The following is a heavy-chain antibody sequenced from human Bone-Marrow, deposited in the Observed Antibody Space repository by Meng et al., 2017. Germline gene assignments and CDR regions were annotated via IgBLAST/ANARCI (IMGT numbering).Heavy chain of an antibody. CDR1: GYTFTGYY. CDR2: INPNSGGT. V-gene: IGHV1-2*06. Sequence: QVPLVQSGAEVKKPGASVKVSFQASGYTFTGYYMHWVRQAPGQGLEWMGRINPNSGGTNYAQKFQGRVTMTRDTSISTAYMELSRLRSDDTAVYYCARGSSDDCGDYEHRVWGQGTLVTVSS. D-gene: IGHD4-17*01. CDR3: ARGSSDDCGDYEHRV. J-gene: IGHJ4*02.